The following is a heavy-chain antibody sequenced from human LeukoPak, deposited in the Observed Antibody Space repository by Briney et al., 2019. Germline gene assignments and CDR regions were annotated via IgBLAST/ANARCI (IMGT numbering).Heavy chain of an antibody. CDR1: GFIFSKYD. CDR3: ARENLEYGDYAIDY. Sequence: GGSLRLSCAASGFIFSKYDMHWVRQVTGKGLEWVSGIDRDGVTYYSGSVKGRFTSSRENAKNSLYLQMSTLRAGDTGVYYCARENLEYGDYAIDYWGQGILVTVSS. V-gene: IGHV3-13*01. D-gene: IGHD4-17*01. J-gene: IGHJ4*02. CDR2: IDRDGVT.